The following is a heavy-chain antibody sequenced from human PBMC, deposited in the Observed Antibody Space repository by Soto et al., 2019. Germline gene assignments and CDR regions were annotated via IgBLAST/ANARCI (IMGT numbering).Heavy chain of an antibody. Sequence: SETLSLTCTVSGGSISSYYWSWIRQPPGKGLEWIGYIYYSGSTNYNPSLKSRVTISVDTSKNQFSLKLSSVTAADTAVYYCAGTASKLGAPAYWGQGTLVTVSS. CDR3: AGTASKLGAPAY. D-gene: IGHD2-2*01. V-gene: IGHV4-59*01. J-gene: IGHJ4*02. CDR2: IYYSGST. CDR1: GGSISSYY.